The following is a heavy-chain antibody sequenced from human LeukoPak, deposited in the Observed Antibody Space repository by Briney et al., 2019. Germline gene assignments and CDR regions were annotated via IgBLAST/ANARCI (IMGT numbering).Heavy chain of an antibody. Sequence: ASVKVSCKASGYTFTSFGISWVRQAPGQGLEWMGWIGANNGNTNYAQKLQGRVTVTTDTSTNTAYMELRSLRSDDTAVYYCATFDWPDYYYGMDVWGQGTTVTVSS. CDR2: IGANNGNT. CDR3: ATFDWPDYYYGMDV. CDR1: GYTFTSFG. D-gene: IGHD3-9*01. J-gene: IGHJ6*02. V-gene: IGHV1-18*01.